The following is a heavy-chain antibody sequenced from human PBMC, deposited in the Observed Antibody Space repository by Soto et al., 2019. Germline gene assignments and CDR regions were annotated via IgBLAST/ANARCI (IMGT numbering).Heavy chain of an antibody. D-gene: IGHD6-13*01. CDR3: ARGGTRAAAGSFDY. V-gene: IGHV1-69*06. CDR2: IIPIFGTA. Sequence: SVKVSCKASGGTFSSYAISWVRQAPGQGLEWMGGIIPIFGTANYAQKFQGRVTITADKSTSTAYMELSSLRSEDMAVYYCARGGTRAAAGSFDYWGQGTLVTVSS. J-gene: IGHJ4*02. CDR1: GGTFSSYA.